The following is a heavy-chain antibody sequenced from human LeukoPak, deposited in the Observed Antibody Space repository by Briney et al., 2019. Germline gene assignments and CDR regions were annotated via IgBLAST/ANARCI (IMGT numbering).Heavy chain of an antibody. CDR3: ASSLTTVTPDF. Sequence: GGSLRLSCAASGFTFSSYAMHWVRQAPGKGLEWVAVISYDGSNKYYADSVKGRFTISRDNAKNSLYLQMNSLRAEDTAVYYCASSLTTVTPDFWGQGTLVTVSS. J-gene: IGHJ4*02. CDR1: GFTFSSYA. V-gene: IGHV3-30-3*01. CDR2: ISYDGSNK. D-gene: IGHD4-17*01.